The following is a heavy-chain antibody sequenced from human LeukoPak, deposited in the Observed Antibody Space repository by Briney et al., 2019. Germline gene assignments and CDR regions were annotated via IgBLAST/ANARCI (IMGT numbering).Heavy chain of an antibody. V-gene: IGHV1-8*03. Sequence: GASVKVSCKASGYTFTSYDINWVRQATGQGLEWTGWMNPNSGNTGYAQKFQGRVTITRNTSISTAYMELSSLRSEDTAVYYCARGRYYDFWSGYYIHHFDYWGQGTLVTVSS. J-gene: IGHJ4*02. D-gene: IGHD3-3*01. CDR2: MNPNSGNT. CDR3: ARGRYYDFWSGYYIHHFDY. CDR1: GYTFTSYD.